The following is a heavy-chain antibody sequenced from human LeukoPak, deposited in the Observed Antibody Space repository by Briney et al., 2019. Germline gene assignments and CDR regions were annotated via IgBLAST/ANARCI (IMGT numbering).Heavy chain of an antibody. D-gene: IGHD5-18*01. J-gene: IGHJ4*02. CDR2: IYYSGSP. CDR1: GGSISSSSYY. V-gene: IGHV4-39*07. CDR3: AKGRGYSYDNFDY. Sequence: SETLSLTRTVSGGSISSSSYYWGWIRQPPGKGLEWIGSIYYSGSPTYNPSLKSRVTISVDTSKNQFSLKLSSVTAADTAAYYCAKGRGYSYDNFDYWGQGTLVTVSS.